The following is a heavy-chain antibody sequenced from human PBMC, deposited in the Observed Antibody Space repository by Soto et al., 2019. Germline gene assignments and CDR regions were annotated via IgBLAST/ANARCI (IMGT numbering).Heavy chain of an antibody. J-gene: IGHJ4*02. CDR1: GFSLNTPALG. D-gene: IGHD6-19*01. CDR3: AHGSGWLADF. V-gene: IGHV2-5*02. Sequence: QITLKESGPTLLTPTQTLTLTCTFFGFSLNTPALGVHWIRQPPGKAPEWLAPLYWDDDKHYSPSLRNRLTISKDRSRNQVVLTTTNMAPVDTVTYYCAHGSGWLADFWGQGALVTVPS. CDR2: LYWDDDK.